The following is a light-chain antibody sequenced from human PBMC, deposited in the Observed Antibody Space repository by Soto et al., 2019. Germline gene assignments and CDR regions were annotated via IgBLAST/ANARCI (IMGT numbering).Light chain of an antibody. V-gene: IGLV1-47*01. J-gene: IGLJ2*01. Sequence: QAVVTQPPSASGTPEQRVTISCSGSSSNIGSNYVYWYQQLPGSAPKLLIYRNDQRPSGVPDRFSASKSGTAASLAISGLRSEDEADYHCAAWDDSLSAVVFGGGTKLTVL. CDR1: SSNIGSNY. CDR2: RND. CDR3: AAWDDSLSAVV.